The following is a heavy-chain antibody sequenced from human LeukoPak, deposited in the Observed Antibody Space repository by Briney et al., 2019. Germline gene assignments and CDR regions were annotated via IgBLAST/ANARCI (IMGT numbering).Heavy chain of an antibody. CDR2: ITRRSTYI. Sequence: GGSLRLSCAASGFTFSSSSMNWVRQAPGKGLEWVSSITRRSTYIYYADSMKGRFTISRDSAKNSLYLQMNSLRADDTAVYYCARAIPYCSGGSCYAVEYWGQGTLVTVSS. CDR3: ARAIPYCSGGSCYAVEY. D-gene: IGHD2-15*01. V-gene: IGHV3-21*01. CDR1: GFTFSSSS. J-gene: IGHJ4*02.